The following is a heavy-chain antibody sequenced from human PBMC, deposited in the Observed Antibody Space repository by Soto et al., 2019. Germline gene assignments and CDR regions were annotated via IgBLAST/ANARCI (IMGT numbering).Heavy chain of an antibody. J-gene: IGHJ4*02. V-gene: IGHV1-2*02. CDR1: GYTLTDYY. CDR3: GRDPIGGGAPYYIDY. Sequence: QVQLVQSGAEVKKPGASVKVSCKASGYTLTDYYLHWVRQAPGQGLEWLGWINPNTGATNSAHKFQGRVTMTRDTSINTAYMEVRNVRSDDTAVYFCGRDPIGGGAPYYIDYWGQGTLVTVSS. D-gene: IGHD3-16*01. CDR2: INPNTGAT.